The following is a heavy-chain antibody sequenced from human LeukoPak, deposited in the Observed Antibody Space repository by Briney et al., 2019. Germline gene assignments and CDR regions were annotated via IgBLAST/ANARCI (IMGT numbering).Heavy chain of an antibody. CDR2: IWHDGNNK. D-gene: IGHD1-1*01. CDR3: ARGQQPYFYYGMDV. J-gene: IGHJ6*02. CDR1: GFTFSSYG. V-gene: IGHV3-33*01. Sequence: PGGSLRLSCAASGFTFSSYGMHWVRQAPGKGLEWVAVIWHDGNNKYYVDSVKGRITISRDNSKNTLFLQMKSLRAEDTAVYYCARGQQPYFYYGMDVWGQGTTVTVSS.